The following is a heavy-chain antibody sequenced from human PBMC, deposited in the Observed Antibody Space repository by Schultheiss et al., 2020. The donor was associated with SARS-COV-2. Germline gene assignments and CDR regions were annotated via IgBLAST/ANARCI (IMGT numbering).Heavy chain of an antibody. CDR1: GFTVSSNY. V-gene: IGHV4-34*01. D-gene: IGHD5-24*01. CDR3: AKVKTATITGLDY. Sequence: LRLSCAASGFTVSSNYMSWVRQAPGKGLEWIGEINHSGSTNYNPSLKSRVTISVDTSKNQFSLKLSSVTAADTAVYYCAKVKTATITGLDYWGQGTLVTVSS. J-gene: IGHJ4*02. CDR2: INHSGST.